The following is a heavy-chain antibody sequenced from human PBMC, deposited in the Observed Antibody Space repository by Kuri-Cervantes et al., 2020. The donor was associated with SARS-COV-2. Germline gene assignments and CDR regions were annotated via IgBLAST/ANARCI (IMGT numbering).Heavy chain of an antibody. V-gene: IGHV1-8*02. CDR3: ARHPYTVTTPIDY. CDR2: MNPDTGNA. J-gene: IGHJ4*02. D-gene: IGHD4-11*01. CDR1: GYTFTNND. Sequence: ASVKVSCKASGYTFTNNDINWVRQASGQGLEWMGWMNPDTGNAGYAQKFQGRVTMTRIMSTSTAYMELSSLRFEDSAVYYCARHPYTVTTPIDYWGQGTPVTVSS.